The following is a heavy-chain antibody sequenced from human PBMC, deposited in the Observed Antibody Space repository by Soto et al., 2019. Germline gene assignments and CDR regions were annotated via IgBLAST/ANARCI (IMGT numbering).Heavy chain of an antibody. CDR3: VRGDGVVVASSDFDS. CDR2: INGRSNYK. J-gene: IGHJ4*02. D-gene: IGHD1-26*01. CDR1: GFALTTYT. V-gene: IGHV3-21*02. Sequence: EVQLVESGGGLVAPGGSLRLSCVASGFALTTYTMNWVRQAPGTGLEWVSSINGRSNYKYYSDSVKCRFTVSRDNAQNSLFLQRSRLGPEDTAVYYCVRGDGVVVASSDFDSWGQGTLVTVSS.